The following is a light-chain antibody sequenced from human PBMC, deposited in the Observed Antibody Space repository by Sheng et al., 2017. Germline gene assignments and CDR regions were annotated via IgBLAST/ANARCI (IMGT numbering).Light chain of an antibody. CDR2: DVN. Sequence: QSALTQPPSASGSPGQSVTISCTGTSSDVGGYNYVSWYQQHPGKAPKLMIYDVNKRPSGVPDRFSGSKSGNTASLTVSGLQAEDEADYYCSSFSRSNTWVFGGGTKLTVL. CDR3: SSFSRSNTWV. V-gene: IGLV2-8*01. J-gene: IGLJ3*02. CDR1: SSDVGGYNY.